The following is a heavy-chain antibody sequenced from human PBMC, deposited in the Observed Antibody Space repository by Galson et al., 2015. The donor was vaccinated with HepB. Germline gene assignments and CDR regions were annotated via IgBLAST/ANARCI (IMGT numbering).Heavy chain of an antibody. D-gene: IGHD6-19*01. CDR2: ISAYKGNT. J-gene: IGHJ6*02. V-gene: IGHV1-18*04. CDR1: GYTLTNHG. CDR3: ARDYNSGWYPNYYCCMDV. Sequence: SVKVSCKASGYTLTNHGISWVRQAPGQGLEWMGSISAYKGNTNYAQKFQGRVTMTTDTSTSTAYLELRSLRADDTAAYYCARDYNSGWYPNYYCCMDVWGHGTTVTVSS.